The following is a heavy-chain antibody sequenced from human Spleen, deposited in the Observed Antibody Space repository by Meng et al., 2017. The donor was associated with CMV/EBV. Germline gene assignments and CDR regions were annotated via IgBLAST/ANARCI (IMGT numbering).Heavy chain of an antibody. D-gene: IGHD3-10*01. CDR1: GFTFSTYA. J-gene: IGHJ4*02. Sequence: LSLTCAASGFTFSTYAMHWVRQAPGKGLEWVAVISYDGSNKYHADSVKGRFTISRDNSKNTLYLQMNSLRADDAAVYFCARGGYYGSGSYSDLLGYYFDYWGQGMLVTVSS. V-gene: IGHV3-30-3*01. CDR2: ISYDGSNK. CDR3: ARGGYYGSGSYSDLLGYYFDY.